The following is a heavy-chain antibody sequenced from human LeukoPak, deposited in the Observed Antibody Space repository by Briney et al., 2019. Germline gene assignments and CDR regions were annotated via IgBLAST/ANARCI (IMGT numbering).Heavy chain of an antibody. Sequence: GGSLRLSCAASGFTFSSYGMHWVRQAPGKGLEWVAVISYDGSNKYYADSVKGRFTISRDNSKNTLYLQMNSPRAEDTAVYYCAKDSGEWLDQYYFDYWGQGTLVTVSS. J-gene: IGHJ4*02. CDR2: ISYDGSNK. CDR3: AKDSGEWLDQYYFDY. D-gene: IGHD6-19*01. V-gene: IGHV3-30*18. CDR1: GFTFSSYG.